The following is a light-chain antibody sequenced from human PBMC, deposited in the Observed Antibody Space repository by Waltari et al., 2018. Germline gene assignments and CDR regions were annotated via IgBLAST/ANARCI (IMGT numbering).Light chain of an antibody. CDR3: CSYTSSHTVV. CDR2: EVT. CDR1: SSDVGGYNY. J-gene: IGLJ2*01. Sequence: QSALTQPASVSGSPGQSITISCTGTSSDVGGYNYVSWYQQHPGKVPKLMIFEVTNRPSGVSKRFSGSKSGNTASLTISGLQAEDEADYYCCSYTSSHTVVFGGGTKLTVL. V-gene: IGLV2-14*01.